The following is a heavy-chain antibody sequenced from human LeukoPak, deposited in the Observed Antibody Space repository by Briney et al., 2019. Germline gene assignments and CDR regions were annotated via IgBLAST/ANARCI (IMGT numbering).Heavy chain of an antibody. CDR1: GYTFTSYD. D-gene: IGHD5-18*01. V-gene: IGHV1-8*01. Sequence: ASVKVSCKASGYTFTSYDINWVRQATGQGLEWMGWMNPNSGNTGYAQKFQGRVTMTRNTSISTDYMELSSLRSEDTAEYYCAGGRYVIYSYGSFDYWGQGTLVTVSS. CDR2: MNPNSGNT. CDR3: AGGRYVIYSYGSFDY. J-gene: IGHJ4*02.